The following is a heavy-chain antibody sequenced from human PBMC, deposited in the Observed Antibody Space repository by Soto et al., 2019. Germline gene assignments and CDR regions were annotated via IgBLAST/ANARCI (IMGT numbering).Heavy chain of an antibody. J-gene: IGHJ4*02. CDR1: GYTFTNHG. Sequence: VKVSCKASGYTFTNHGISWVRQAPGQGLEWMGWISPSNGQTIYAQNFHGRVTMTTDTSTATAHMELRSLISDDTAVYYCARVIMIFGVANLGSYFDYWGQGTRVTVSS. CDR2: ISPSNGQT. CDR3: ARVIMIFGVANLGSYFDY. D-gene: IGHD3-3*01. V-gene: IGHV1-18*04.